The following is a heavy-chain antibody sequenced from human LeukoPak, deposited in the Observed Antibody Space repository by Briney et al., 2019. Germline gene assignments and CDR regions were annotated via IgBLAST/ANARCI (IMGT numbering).Heavy chain of an antibody. Sequence: GASVKVSCKASGYTFTSYYMHWVRQAPGQGLEWMGIINPSGGSTSYAQKFQGRVTMTRDMSTSTVYMELSSLRSEDTAVYYCARDPFPDYDSSGYYLRAFDIWGQGTMVTVSS. CDR1: GYTFTSYY. V-gene: IGHV1-46*01. CDR3: ARDPFPDYDSSGYYLRAFDI. D-gene: IGHD3-22*01. J-gene: IGHJ3*02. CDR2: INPSGGST.